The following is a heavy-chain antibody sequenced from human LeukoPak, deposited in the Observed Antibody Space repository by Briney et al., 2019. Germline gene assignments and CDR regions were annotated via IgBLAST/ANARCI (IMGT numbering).Heavy chain of an antibody. CDR3: ATGLSSFYGMDV. D-gene: IGHD7-27*01. Sequence: GGSLRLSCAASGFTVSSNYMSWVRQAPGKGLEWVSVIYSGGSTYYADSVKGRFTISRDNSKNTLYLQMNSLRAEDTAVYYCATGLSSFYGMDVWGQGTTVTVSS. CDR2: IYSGGST. V-gene: IGHV3-66*01. CDR1: GFTVSSNY. J-gene: IGHJ6*02.